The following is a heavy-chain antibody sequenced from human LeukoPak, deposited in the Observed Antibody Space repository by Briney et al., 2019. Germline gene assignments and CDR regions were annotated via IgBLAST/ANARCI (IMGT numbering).Heavy chain of an antibody. V-gene: IGHV4-59*01. D-gene: IGHD3-22*01. J-gene: IGHJ4*02. CDR2: IYYSGST. Sequence: SETLSLTCTGSGGSISSYYWSWIRQPPGKGLECIGYIYYSGSTNYNPSLKSRVTISVDTSKNQFSLKLSSVTAADTAVYYCARRTYFHDSSGYYFDYWGQGTLVTVSS. CDR1: GGSISSYY. CDR3: ARRTYFHDSSGYYFDY.